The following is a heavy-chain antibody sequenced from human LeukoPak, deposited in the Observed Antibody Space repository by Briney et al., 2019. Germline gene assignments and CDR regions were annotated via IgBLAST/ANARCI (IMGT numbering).Heavy chain of an antibody. V-gene: IGHV3-74*01. Sequence: GGSLRLSCAASGFTFSSYWMHWVRQAPGKGLVWVSRINSDGSSTSYADSVKGRFTISRDNAKNTLYLQMNSLRAEDTAVYYCARDLGQLGSIGWFDPWGQGTLVTVPS. CDR3: ARDLGQLGSIGWFDP. CDR1: GFTFSSYW. J-gene: IGHJ5*02. D-gene: IGHD6-6*01. CDR2: INSDGSST.